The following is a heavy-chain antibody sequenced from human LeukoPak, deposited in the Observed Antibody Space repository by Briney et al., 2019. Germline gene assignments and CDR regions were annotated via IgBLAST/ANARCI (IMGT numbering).Heavy chain of an antibody. Sequence: PSETLSLTCTVSGGSISSGGYYWSWIRQHPGKGLEWIGYIYYSGSTYYNPSLKSRVTISVDTSKNQFSLKLSSVTAADTAVYYCARGGNRYCSGGSCYRAAYNWFDPWGQGTLVTVSS. D-gene: IGHD2-15*01. V-gene: IGHV4-31*03. CDR3: ARGGNRYCSGGSCYRAAYNWFDP. CDR2: IYYSGST. CDR1: GGSISSGGYY. J-gene: IGHJ5*02.